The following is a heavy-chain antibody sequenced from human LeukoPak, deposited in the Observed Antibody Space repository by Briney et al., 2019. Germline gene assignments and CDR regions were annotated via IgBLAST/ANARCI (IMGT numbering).Heavy chain of an antibody. CDR2: IYYSGST. J-gene: IGHJ2*01. V-gene: IGHV4-39*07. CDR3: ARRTYFDL. CDR1: GGSIRRSSYY. Sequence: SETLSLTCIVSGGSIRRSSYYWGWVRQPPGKGLEWIGSIYYSGSTYYNPSLKSRVTISVDTSKNQLSLKLSSVTAADTAVYYCARRTYFDLWGRGTLVTVSS.